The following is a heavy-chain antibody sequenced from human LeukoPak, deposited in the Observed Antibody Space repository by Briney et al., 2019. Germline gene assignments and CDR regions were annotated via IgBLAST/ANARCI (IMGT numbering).Heavy chain of an antibody. D-gene: IGHD2-21*02. CDR2: VYYSGST. CDR3: ARLCQVTTCAKFEY. CDR1: GDSLSSGLYY. V-gene: IGHV4-39*01. J-gene: IGHJ4*02. Sequence: SETLSLTCTVSGDSLSSGLYYWGWIRQPPGKGLTWIGSVYYSGSTLFSASFENRVPMPVDRSKNQFSLKLNSVTAADTATYHCARLCQVTTCAKFEYWGQGILVTVAS.